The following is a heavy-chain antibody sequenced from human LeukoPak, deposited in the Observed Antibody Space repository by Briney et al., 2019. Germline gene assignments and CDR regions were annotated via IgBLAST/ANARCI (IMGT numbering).Heavy chain of an antibody. J-gene: IGHJ4*02. CDR3: AKEGIGYCSGGSCYAQGYFDY. CDR2: ISRSDSII. V-gene: IGHV3-48*03. D-gene: IGHD2-15*01. Sequence: GGSLRLSCAASAFTFSSYEMNWVRQAPGKGLEWVSYISRSDSIIYYADSVKGRFTISRDNAKNSLYLQMNSLRAEDTAVYYCAKEGIGYCSGGSCYAQGYFDYWGQGTLVTVSS. CDR1: AFTFSSYE.